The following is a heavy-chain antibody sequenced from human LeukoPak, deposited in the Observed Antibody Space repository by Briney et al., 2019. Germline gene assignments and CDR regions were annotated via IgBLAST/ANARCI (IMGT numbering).Heavy chain of an antibody. Sequence: SVTLSLTCTVSGGPISSYYWSWMPQPPGKALEGIGHIYYSGSANYNPFLKSRVTITVDTSKSQVSPELSSVTAADTAVYYCARASADYYGSGSTPIDYWGQGTLVTVSS. CDR2: IYYSGSA. V-gene: IGHV4-59*01. CDR1: GGPISSYY. D-gene: IGHD3-10*01. CDR3: ARASADYYGSGSTPIDY. J-gene: IGHJ4*02.